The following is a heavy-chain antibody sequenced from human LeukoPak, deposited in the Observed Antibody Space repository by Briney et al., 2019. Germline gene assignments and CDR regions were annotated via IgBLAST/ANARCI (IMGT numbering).Heavy chain of an antibody. Sequence: GASVKVSCKASGYTFTGYYMHWVRQAPGQGLEWMGRINPNSGGTNYAQKFQGRVTMTRDTSISTAHMELSRLRSDDTAVYYCARFGNYYDSSGPPVWGQGTLVTVSS. CDR3: ARFGNYYDSSGPPV. J-gene: IGHJ4*02. CDR2: INPNSGGT. CDR1: GYTFTGYY. V-gene: IGHV1-2*06. D-gene: IGHD3-22*01.